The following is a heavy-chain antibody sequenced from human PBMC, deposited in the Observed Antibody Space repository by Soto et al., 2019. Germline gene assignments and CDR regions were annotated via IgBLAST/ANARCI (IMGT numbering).Heavy chain of an antibody. J-gene: IGHJ3*02. CDR3: AREGPTAAFDI. CDR2: IWYDGSNK. CDR1: GFTFSSYG. V-gene: IGHV3-33*01. Sequence: QVQLVESGGGVVQPGRSLRLSCAASGFTFSSYGMHWVRQAPGKGLEWVAVIWYDGSNKYYADSVKGRFTISRDNSKNTLYLQMNSLRAEDTAVYYCAREGPTAAFDIWGQGTMVTFSS.